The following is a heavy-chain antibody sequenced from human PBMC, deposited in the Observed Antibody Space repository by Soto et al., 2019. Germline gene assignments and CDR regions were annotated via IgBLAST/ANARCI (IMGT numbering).Heavy chain of an antibody. J-gene: IGHJ5*01. D-gene: IGHD6-13*01. CDR1: GYSFSSYW. CDR3: ARSRQQQPINWFDY. Sequence: GEPLKIPWKSSGYSFSSYWINWVRQMPGKGLEWMGKIDPSDSSTNYSPSFQGHVTISADKSMSTAYLQWSSLKASDTAIYYCARSRQQQPINWFDYWGQGTLVTVSS. CDR2: IDPSDSST. V-gene: IGHV5-10-1*01.